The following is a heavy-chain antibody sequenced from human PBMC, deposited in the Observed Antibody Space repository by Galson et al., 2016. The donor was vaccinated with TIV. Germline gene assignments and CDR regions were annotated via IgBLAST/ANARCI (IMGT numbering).Heavy chain of an antibody. CDR3: ARDDRRGARSCWGKLDY. Sequence: SVKVSCKASGGTFSSYAFHWVRQAPGHGLEWVGRIVPFHTVANSADHFQDRVTLTADTSTNTVYMELTSLRSDDTGVYYCARDDRRGARSCWGKLDYWGQGTLVTVSS. V-gene: IGHV1-69*04. CDR2: IVPFHTVA. CDR1: GGTFSSYA. D-gene: IGHD6-19*01. J-gene: IGHJ4*02.